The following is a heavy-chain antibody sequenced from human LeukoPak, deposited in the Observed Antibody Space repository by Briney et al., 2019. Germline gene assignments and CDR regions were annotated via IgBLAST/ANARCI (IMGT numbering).Heavy chain of an antibody. J-gene: IGHJ3*01. D-gene: IGHD4-11*01. CDR2: TKPEGSST. CDR1: GFTFSNYW. V-gene: IGHV3-74*01. Sequence: PGGSLTLSCAASGFTFSNYWMYWVRHAPGKGLGWASRTKPEGSSTSYADSVKGRFTITRDKAKNTLYLQMNSLRAEDTAVYYCATLVTFGAFDVWGQGKVVTVSS. CDR3: ATLVTFGAFDV.